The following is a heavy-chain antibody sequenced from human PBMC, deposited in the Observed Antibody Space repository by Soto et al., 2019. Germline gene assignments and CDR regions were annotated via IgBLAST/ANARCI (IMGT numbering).Heavy chain of an antibody. CDR2: LNPNTGAT. CDR1: GGTFSSYA. D-gene: IGHD2-2*01. J-gene: IGHJ4*02. CDR3: ARQSCSSTSCFYDS. Sequence: ASVKVSCKASGGTFSSYAISWVRQAPGQGLEWMGWLNPNTGATDFAQRFQGRVTLTSDTSISTAYMELSRLTSDDTAVFYCARQSCSSTSCFYDSWGPGTLVTVSS. V-gene: IGHV1-2*02.